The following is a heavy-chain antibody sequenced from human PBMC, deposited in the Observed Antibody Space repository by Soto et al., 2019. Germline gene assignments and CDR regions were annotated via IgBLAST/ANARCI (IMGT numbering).Heavy chain of an antibody. CDR3: ARGLYYGSGSYDSRFDP. CDR2: ISAYNGNT. V-gene: IGHV1-18*01. Sequence: ASVKVSCKASGYTFTSYGISWVRQAPGQGLEWMGWISAYNGNTNYAQKLQCRVTMTTDTSRSTAYMELRRLRSDATAVYSCARGLYYGSGSYDSRFDPWGQGTLVTVSS. J-gene: IGHJ5*02. CDR1: GYTFTSYG. D-gene: IGHD3-10*01.